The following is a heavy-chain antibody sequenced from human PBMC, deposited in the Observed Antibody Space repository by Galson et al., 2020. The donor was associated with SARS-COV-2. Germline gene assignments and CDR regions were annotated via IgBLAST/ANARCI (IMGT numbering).Heavy chain of an antibody. CDR2: ISASGDFT. CDR3: AKVISSLVGDYYYYGMDV. Sequence: GGSPRLSCAASGFTFSNYAINWVRQAPGKGLEWVSAISASGDFTYYADSVKGRLTISRDNPKNTLYLQMNSLRAEDTAVCYCAKVISSLVGDYYYYGMDVWGQGTTVTVSS. D-gene: IGHD6-6*01. V-gene: IGHV3-23*01. J-gene: IGHJ6*02. CDR1: GFTFSNYA.